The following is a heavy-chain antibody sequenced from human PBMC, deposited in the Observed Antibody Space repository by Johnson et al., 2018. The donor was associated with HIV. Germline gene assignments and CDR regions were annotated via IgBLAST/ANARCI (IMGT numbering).Heavy chain of an antibody. CDR1: GFTFSSYA. D-gene: IGHD6-13*01. Sequence: VQLVESGGGVVQPGRSLRLSCAASGFTFSSYAMHWVRQAPGKGLEWVAVISYDGSNKYYAASVKGRFTISRDNSKNTLYLQMNSLRVEDTAVYYCARDSTLGIAAAGVDAFDVWGQGTMIMVSS. J-gene: IGHJ3*01. CDR2: ISYDGSNK. V-gene: IGHV3-30-3*01. CDR3: ARDSTLGIAAAGVDAFDV.